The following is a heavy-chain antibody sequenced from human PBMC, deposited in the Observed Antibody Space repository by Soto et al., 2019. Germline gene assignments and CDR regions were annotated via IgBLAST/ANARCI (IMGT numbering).Heavy chain of an antibody. V-gene: IGHV4-39*01. CDR1: GGSISSGDYY. D-gene: IGHD3-10*01. CDR3: ARYYFDSGSHHNVQYYYGMDV. CDR2: IYYSGST. J-gene: IGHJ6*02. Sequence: PSETLSLTCTVSGGSISSGDYYWSWIRQPPGKGLEWIGSIYYSGSTYYNPSLKSRVTISVDTHKNQFYLRLSSVTTADTAVYYCARYYFDSGSHHNVQYYYGMDVWGQGTTVTVSS.